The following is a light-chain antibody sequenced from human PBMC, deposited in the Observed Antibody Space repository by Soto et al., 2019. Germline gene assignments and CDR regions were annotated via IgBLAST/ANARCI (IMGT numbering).Light chain of an antibody. J-gene: IGLJ3*02. Sequence: QSVLTQPRSVSGSPGQSVTISCTGTSSDVGGYNFVSWYQQHPGKAPKLIIYDVTKRPSGVPDRFSGSKSGNTASLTISGLQAEDEADYYCCSYAGSYTLWVFGGGTQLTVL. CDR3: CSYAGSYTLWV. V-gene: IGLV2-11*01. CDR1: SSDVGGYNF. CDR2: DVT.